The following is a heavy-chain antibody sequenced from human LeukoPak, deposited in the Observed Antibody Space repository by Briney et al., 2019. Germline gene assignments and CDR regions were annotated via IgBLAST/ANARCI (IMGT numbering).Heavy chain of an antibody. V-gene: IGHV4-59*01. J-gene: IGHJ4*02. Sequence: PSETLSLTCSVSGGSISTYYWNWIRQPPGKGLEWIGYIYNTGTTNYNPSLKSRVTISVDTSKNQFSLNLRSVNAADTAVYYCARKNPAGYFNFDYWGQGTLVAVSS. CDR3: ARKNPAGYFNFDY. CDR2: IYNTGTT. CDR1: GGSISTYY. D-gene: IGHD2/OR15-2a*01.